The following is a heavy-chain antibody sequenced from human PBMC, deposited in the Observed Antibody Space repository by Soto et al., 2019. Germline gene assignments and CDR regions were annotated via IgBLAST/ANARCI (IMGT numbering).Heavy chain of an antibody. D-gene: IGHD1-26*01. CDR3: ARDLAKGGGSAGFDY. CDR1: GYTFTVYY. V-gene: IGHV1-2*02. CDR2: INPKSGGT. Sequence: ASVKVSCKASGYTFTVYYMHWVRQAPGQGLEWMGWINPKSGGTMYPQKFQGRVTMTWDTTISTAYMALTRLRSDDTAVYYCARDLAKGGGSAGFDYWGQGTLVTVSS. J-gene: IGHJ4*02.